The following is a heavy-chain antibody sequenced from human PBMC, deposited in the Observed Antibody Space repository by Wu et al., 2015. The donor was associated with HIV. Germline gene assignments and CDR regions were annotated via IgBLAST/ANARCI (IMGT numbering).Heavy chain of an antibody. Sequence: QVQLVQSGAEVKKPGSSVKVSCKASGGTFSSYAISWVRQAPGQGLEWMGGIIPIFGTANYAQKFQGRVTITTDESTSTAYVELSSLRSEDTAVYYCARELEDPAIMVRAGFDPWGQGTLVTVSS. V-gene: IGHV1-69*05. J-gene: IGHJ5*02. D-gene: IGHD3-10*01. CDR1: GGTFSSYA. CDR3: ARELEDPAIMVRAGFDP. CDR2: IIPIFGTA.